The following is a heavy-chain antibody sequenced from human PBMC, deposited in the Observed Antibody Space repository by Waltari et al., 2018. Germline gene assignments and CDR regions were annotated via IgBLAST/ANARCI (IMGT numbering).Heavy chain of an antibody. D-gene: IGHD3-10*01. CDR1: GGSISSSSYY. CDR2: IYYSGST. V-gene: IGHV4-39*01. Sequence: QLQLQESGPGLVKPSETLSLTCTVSGGSISSSSYYWGWIRQPPGKGLEWIGSIYYSGSTYYNPSLKSRVTISGDTSKNQFSLKLSSVTAADTAVYYCARHYPMVRGVMTHFDYWGQGTLVIVSS. J-gene: IGHJ4*02. CDR3: ARHYPMVRGVMTHFDY.